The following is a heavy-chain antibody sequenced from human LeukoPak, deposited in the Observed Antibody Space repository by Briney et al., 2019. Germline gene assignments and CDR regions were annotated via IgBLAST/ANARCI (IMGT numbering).Heavy chain of an antibody. D-gene: IGHD6-13*01. Sequence: PGGSLRLSCAASGFTFSSYSMNWVRQAPGKGLEWVSSISSSSSYIYYADSVKGRFTISRDNAKNSLYLQMNSLRAGDTAVYYCARDDEGSSQPYYYYGMDVWGQGTTVTVSS. J-gene: IGHJ6*02. CDR1: GFTFSSYS. CDR2: ISSSSSYI. V-gene: IGHV3-21*01. CDR3: ARDDEGSSQPYYYYGMDV.